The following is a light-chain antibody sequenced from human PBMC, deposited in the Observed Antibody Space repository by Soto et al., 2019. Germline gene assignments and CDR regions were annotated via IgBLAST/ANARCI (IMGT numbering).Light chain of an antibody. CDR3: QHRNDWPFT. J-gene: IGKJ4*01. CDR2: DVS. Sequence: EVVLTQSPATLSLSPGERATLSCRASQSVYSYLAWYQQKPGQPPRLLISDVSNRATGIPARFSGSGYGTDFTPTISSLEPEEFAVYYCQHRNDWPFTFGGGTKVEIK. V-gene: IGKV3-11*01. CDR1: QSVYSY.